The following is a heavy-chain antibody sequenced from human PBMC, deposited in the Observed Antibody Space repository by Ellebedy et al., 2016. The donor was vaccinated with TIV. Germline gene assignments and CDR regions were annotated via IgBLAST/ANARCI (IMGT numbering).Heavy chain of an antibody. Sequence: GGSLRLSCTVSGGSISSSTYYWGWVRQAPGKGPEWVSGIYTDDSTDYADSVKGRFTISRDNSKNTLYLQMNSLRTEDTAVYYCARASFYDVDLSGWYFDIWGRGTLITVSS. CDR2: IYTDDST. CDR3: ARASFYDVDLSGWYFDI. J-gene: IGHJ2*01. CDR1: GGSISSSTYY. D-gene: IGHD3-10*02. V-gene: IGHV3-66*01.